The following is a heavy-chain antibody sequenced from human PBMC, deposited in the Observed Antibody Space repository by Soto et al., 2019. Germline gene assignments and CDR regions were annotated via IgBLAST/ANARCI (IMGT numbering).Heavy chain of an antibody. V-gene: IGHV1-69*12. D-gene: IGHD5-12*01. CDR2: IIPIFPTP. CDR3: SRGKGLLQLGWNSCYAMEV. J-gene: IGHJ6*01. Sequence: QVQLVQSGAEVKKPGSSVTVSCKASGGTFGNSAISGVRQAPGQALKWMGGIIPIFPTPDYAQKFHVRVSFPADESTSTAFIAWTSLRSEDTDVYYCSRGKGLLQLGWNSCYAMEVWCQGT. CDR1: GGTFGNSA.